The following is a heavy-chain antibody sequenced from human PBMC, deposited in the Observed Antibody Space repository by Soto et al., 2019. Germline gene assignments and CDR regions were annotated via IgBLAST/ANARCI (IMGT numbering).Heavy chain of an antibody. Sequence: SETLSLTCAVYGGSFSGYYWSWIRQPPGEGLEWIGEINHSGSTNYNPSLKSRVTISVDTSKNQFSLKLSSVTAADTAVYYCARGPGIAAAGVQFDYWGQRTLVTVSS. J-gene: IGHJ4*02. CDR3: ARGPGIAAAGVQFDY. V-gene: IGHV4-34*01. CDR2: INHSGST. CDR1: GGSFSGYY. D-gene: IGHD6-13*01.